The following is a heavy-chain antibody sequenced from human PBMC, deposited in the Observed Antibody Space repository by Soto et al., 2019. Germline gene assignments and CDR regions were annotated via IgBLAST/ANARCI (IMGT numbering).Heavy chain of an antibody. CDR1: GFTFSTFW. D-gene: IGHD5-18*01. Sequence: GGSLRLSCAASGFTFSTFWMHWVRQAPGKGLVWVSRISSDGGRTSYADSVKGRFTISRDNAKNTLYLQMNSLRAEDTAIYYCARVYSSLSSYDYWGQGTLVTVSS. CDR3: ARVYSSLSSYDY. CDR2: ISSDGGRT. J-gene: IGHJ4*02. V-gene: IGHV3-74*01.